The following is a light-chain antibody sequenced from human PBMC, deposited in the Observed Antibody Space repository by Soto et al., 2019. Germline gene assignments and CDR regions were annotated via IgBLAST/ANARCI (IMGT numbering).Light chain of an antibody. Sequence: QSALTQPPSASGSPGQSVTISCTGTSSDVGYYNYVSWYQQHPGKAPKLLIYEVNKRPSGVPDRFSGSKSGNTASLTVSGLQAEDEADYYCRSHAGYNNFYVCGPGTKLTVL. CDR1: SSDVGYYNY. J-gene: IGLJ1*01. CDR2: EVN. V-gene: IGLV2-8*01. CDR3: RSHAGYNNFYV.